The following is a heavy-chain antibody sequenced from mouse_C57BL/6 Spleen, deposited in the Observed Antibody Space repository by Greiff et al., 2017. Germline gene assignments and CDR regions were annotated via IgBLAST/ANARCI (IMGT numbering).Heavy chain of an antibody. CDR1: GYSITSGYD. CDR2: ISYSGST. CDR3: ARTPYYGSSYGYFDV. V-gene: IGHV3-1*01. Sequence: EVKLQESGPGMVKPSQSLSLTCTVTGYSITSGYDWHWIRHFPGNKLEWMGYISYSGSTNYNPSLKSRISITHDTSKNHFFLKLNSVTTEDTATYYCARTPYYGSSYGYFDVWGTGTTVTVSS. D-gene: IGHD1-1*01. J-gene: IGHJ1*03.